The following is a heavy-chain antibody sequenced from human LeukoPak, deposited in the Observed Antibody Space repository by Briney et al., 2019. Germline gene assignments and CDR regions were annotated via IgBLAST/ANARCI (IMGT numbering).Heavy chain of an antibody. V-gene: IGHV3-7*03. CDR2: LKQDGSEK. CDR1: GFTFSSYW. J-gene: IGHJ6*04. Sequence: PGGSLRLSCAASGFTFSSYWMSWVRQAPGKGLEWVANLKQDGSEKYYVDSVRGRFTISRDNAKNSLYLQMNSLRAEDTAVYYCSINYYYYGMDVWGKGTTVTVSS. CDR3: SINYYYYGMDV.